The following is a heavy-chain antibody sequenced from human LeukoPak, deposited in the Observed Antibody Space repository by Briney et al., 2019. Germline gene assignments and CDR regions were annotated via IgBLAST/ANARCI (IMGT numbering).Heavy chain of an antibody. V-gene: IGHV3-23*01. Sequence: GGSLRLSGAASGFTFSDYAMSWVRQAPGTGMDWVSSISTAYDITYYADFVKGRFTISRDNSKNTLYLQMNSLRAEDTAIYFCVKEKMPFGSSVMKRSGGAFDIWGQGTRVTVS. J-gene: IGHJ3*02. CDR3: VKEKMPFGSSVMKRSGGAFDI. CDR2: ISTAYDIT. D-gene: IGHD3-16*01. CDR1: GFTFSDYA.